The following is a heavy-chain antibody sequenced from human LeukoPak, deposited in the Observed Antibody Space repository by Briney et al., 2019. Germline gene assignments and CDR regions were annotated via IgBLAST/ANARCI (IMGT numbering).Heavy chain of an antibody. J-gene: IGHJ3*02. Sequence: GGSLRLSCAASGFTFSSYSMNWVRQAPGKGLEWVSYISSSSSTIYYADSVKGRFTISRDNAKNSLYLQMNSLRAEDTAVYYCARDGTHDFWSGYPDAFDIWGQGTMVTVSS. V-gene: IGHV3-48*01. D-gene: IGHD3-3*01. CDR1: GFTFSSYS. CDR3: ARDGTHDFWSGYPDAFDI. CDR2: ISSSSSTI.